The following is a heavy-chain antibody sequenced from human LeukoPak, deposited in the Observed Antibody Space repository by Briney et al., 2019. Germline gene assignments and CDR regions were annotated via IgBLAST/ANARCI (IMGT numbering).Heavy chain of an antibody. CDR1: GYTFTIYA. Sequence: ASVKVSCKASGYTFTIYAMHWVRLAPGQRLEWMGWINAGNGNTKYSQKFQGRVTITRDTSASTAYMELSSLRSEDTAVYYCARNRGSGSYDDAFDIWGQGTMVTVSS. D-gene: IGHD3-3*01. J-gene: IGHJ3*02. CDR3: ARNRGSGSYDDAFDI. V-gene: IGHV1-3*01. CDR2: INAGNGNT.